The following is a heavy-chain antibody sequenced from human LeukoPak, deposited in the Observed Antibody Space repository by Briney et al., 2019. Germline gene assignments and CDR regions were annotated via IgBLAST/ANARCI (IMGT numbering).Heavy chain of an antibody. CDR1: GYTFTAYY. CDR2: VNPNSGDT. Sequence: ASVKVSCKASGYTFTAYYIHWVRQAPGQGLEWMGWVNPNSGDTNYPQKFQGRVTMTRDTSISTAYMELSRLGSDDTAAYYCARRSGVLTGYSNWGQGTLVTVSS. CDR3: ARRSGVLTGYSN. D-gene: IGHD3-9*01. J-gene: IGHJ1*01. V-gene: IGHV1-2*02.